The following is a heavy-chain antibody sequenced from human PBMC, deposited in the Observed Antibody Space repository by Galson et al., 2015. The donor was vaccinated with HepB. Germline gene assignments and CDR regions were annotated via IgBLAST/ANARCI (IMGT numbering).Heavy chain of an antibody. V-gene: IGHV3-30*04. CDR2: ISYDGSNK. Sequence: SLRLSCAASGFTFSSYAMHWVRQAPGKGLEWVAVISYDGSNKYYADSVKGRFTISRDNSKNTLYLQMNSLRAEDTAVYYCAREGGSSGRTFDYWGQGTLVTVSS. D-gene: IGHD6-19*01. CDR3: AREGGSSGRTFDY. J-gene: IGHJ4*02. CDR1: GFTFSSYA.